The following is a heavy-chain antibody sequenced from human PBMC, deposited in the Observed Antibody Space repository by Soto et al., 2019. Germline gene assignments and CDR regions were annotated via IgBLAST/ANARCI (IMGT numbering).Heavy chain of an antibody. J-gene: IGHJ6*03. CDR2: MNPDGSTK. CDR3: ARHCHYCIDV. V-gene: IGHV3-7*01. Sequence: EAQLVESGGGLVQPGGSLRLSCAASGFTFSNSWMTWVRQTPGKGLEWVANMNPDGSTKNYVDSVKGRFTISRDNAQNSLYLQMNSLRAGDTAVFYCARHCHYCIDVWGRGTTVTVSS. D-gene: IGHD2-21*02. CDR1: GFTFSNSW.